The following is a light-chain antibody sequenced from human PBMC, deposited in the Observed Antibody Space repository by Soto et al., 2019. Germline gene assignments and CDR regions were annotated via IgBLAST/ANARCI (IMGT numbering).Light chain of an antibody. CDR2: GPS. V-gene: IGKV3D-20*02. CDR3: QQRSNWQVT. J-gene: IGKJ4*01. Sequence: EMVLTQYPGTLSLSAGGRATRSCRASQSVSSNYFAWYQPGPGPAPRLLISGPSSRAPGIPDRLSGSGSGTDFTLTISSLEPEDFAVYYCQQRSNWQVTFGGGTKVDIK. CDR1: QSVSSNY.